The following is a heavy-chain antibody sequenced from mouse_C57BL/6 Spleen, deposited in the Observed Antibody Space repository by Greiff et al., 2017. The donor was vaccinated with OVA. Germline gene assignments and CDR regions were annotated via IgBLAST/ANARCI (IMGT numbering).Heavy chain of an antibody. J-gene: IGHJ3*01. CDR3: ARSEYYGSSYGFAY. V-gene: IGHV1-64*01. D-gene: IGHD1-1*01. Sequence: VQLQQPGAELVKPGASVKLSCKASGYTFTSYWMHWVKQRPGQGLKWIGMIHPNSGSTNYNEKFKSKATLTVDKSSSTAYMQLSSLTSEDSAVYYCARSEYYGSSYGFAYWGQGTLVTVSA. CDR2: IHPNSGST. CDR1: GYTFTSYW.